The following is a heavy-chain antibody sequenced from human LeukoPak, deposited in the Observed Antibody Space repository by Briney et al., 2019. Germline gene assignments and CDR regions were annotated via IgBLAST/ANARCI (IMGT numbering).Heavy chain of an antibody. CDR1: GFTFSSYE. V-gene: IGHV3-48*03. D-gene: IGHD3-16*02. J-gene: IGHJ4*02. CDR2: ISSSGSTI. CDR3: SKIEGVRETYRHFEY. Sequence: GGSLRLSCAASGFTFSSYEMNWVRQAPGKGLEWVSYISSSGSTIYYADSVKGRFTISRDNAKKSLYLQMNSLRPEDTALYYCSKIEGVRETYRHFEYWGQGALVTVSS.